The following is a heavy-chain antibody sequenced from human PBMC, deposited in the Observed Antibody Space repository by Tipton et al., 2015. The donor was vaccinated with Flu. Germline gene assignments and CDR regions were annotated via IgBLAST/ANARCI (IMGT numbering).Heavy chain of an antibody. J-gene: IGHJ4*02. V-gene: IGHV4-31*03. CDR1: GGSISSGGYY. CDR3: ARAPRSGYYYDY. D-gene: IGHD3-22*01. Sequence: TLFLTCTVSGGSISSGGYYWSWIRQHPGKGLEWIGYIYYSGSTYYNPSLKSRVTISVDTSKNQFSLKLSSVTAADTAVYYCARAPRSGYYYDYWGQGTLVTVSS. CDR2: IYYSGST.